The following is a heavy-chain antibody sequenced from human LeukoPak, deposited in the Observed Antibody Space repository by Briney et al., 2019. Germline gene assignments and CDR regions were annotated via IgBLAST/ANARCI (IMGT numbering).Heavy chain of an antibody. J-gene: IGHJ4*02. CDR3: ARDGGHDRFGELGFNY. V-gene: IGHV3-74*01. D-gene: IGHD3-10*01. CDR2: INNDGSNT. CDR1: GFTFSSYW. Sequence: GGSLRLSCAASGFTFSSYWMHWVRQAPGKGLVWVSRINNDGSNTRYADSVKGRFTISRDNAENTVYLQMNSLRAEDTAVYYCARDGGHDRFGELGFNYWGQGTLVTVSS.